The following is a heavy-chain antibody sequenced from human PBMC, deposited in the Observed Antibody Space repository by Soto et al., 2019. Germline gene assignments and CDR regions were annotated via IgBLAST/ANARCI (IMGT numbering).Heavy chain of an antibody. CDR1: GFTFDDYA. J-gene: IGHJ4*02. D-gene: IGHD6-19*01. CDR2: ISWNSGSI. V-gene: IGHV3-9*01. Sequence: EVQLVESGGGLVQPGRSLRLSCAASGFTFDDYAMHWVRQAPGKGLEWVSGISWNSGSIGYADSVKGRFTISRDNAKNSLYLQMNSRRAEDTAVYYCAKDKGAGGYSSGWYGFDYWGQGTLVTVSS. CDR3: AKDKGAGGYSSGWYGFDY.